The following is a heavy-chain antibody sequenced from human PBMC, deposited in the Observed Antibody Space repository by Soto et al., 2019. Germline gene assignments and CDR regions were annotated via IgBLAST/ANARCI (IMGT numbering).Heavy chain of an antibody. CDR2: IIPIFGTA. CDR1: GGTFSSYA. CDR3: ATRESIVGATNAFDI. Sequence: SVKVSCKASGGTFSSYAISWVRQAPGQGLEWMGGIIPIFGTANYAQKFQGRVTITADESTSTAYMELSSLRSEDTAVYYCATRESIVGATNAFDIWGQGTMVTVSS. V-gene: IGHV1-69*13. J-gene: IGHJ3*02. D-gene: IGHD1-26*01.